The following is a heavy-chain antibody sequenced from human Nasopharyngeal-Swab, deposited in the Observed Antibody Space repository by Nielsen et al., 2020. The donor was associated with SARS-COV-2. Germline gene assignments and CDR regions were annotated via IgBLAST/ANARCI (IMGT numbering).Heavy chain of an antibody. D-gene: IGHD3-22*01. CDR1: GFTFTTYW. Sequence: GESLKISCAASGFTFTTYWMTWVRQAPGKGLEWVANIKEDGSEKNYVDSVKGRFTISRENAKNSLYLQMNSLRAGDTAVYYCARGYDSSGYLRPIDAFDIWGQGTMVTVSS. CDR3: ARGYDSSGYLRPIDAFDI. CDR2: IKEDGSEK. J-gene: IGHJ3*02. V-gene: IGHV3-7*01.